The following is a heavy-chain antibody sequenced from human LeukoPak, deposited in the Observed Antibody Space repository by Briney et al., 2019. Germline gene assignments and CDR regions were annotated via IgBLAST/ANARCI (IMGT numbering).Heavy chain of an antibody. J-gene: IGHJ4*02. CDR2: IYYSGST. Sequence: PSETLSLTCTVSGGSISSSSYYWGWIRQPPGKGLEWIGSIYYSGSTYYNPSLKSRVTISVDTSKNQFSLKRSSVTAADTAVYYCARQDSWQIAVAGDFDYWGQGTLVTVSS. V-gene: IGHV4-39*01. CDR1: GGSISSSSYY. CDR3: ARQDSWQIAVAGDFDY. D-gene: IGHD6-19*01.